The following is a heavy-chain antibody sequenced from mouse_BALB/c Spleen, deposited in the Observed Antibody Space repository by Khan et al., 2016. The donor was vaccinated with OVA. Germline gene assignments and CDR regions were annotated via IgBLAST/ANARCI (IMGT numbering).Heavy chain of an antibody. CDR2: INSDGSYT. J-gene: IGHJ3*01. CDR3: ASHLTGSFAY. V-gene: IGHV5-6*01. D-gene: IGHD4-1*01. Sequence: EVELVESGGDLVKPGGSLKLSCAASGFTFSNYGMSWVRQIPDKRLEWVATINSDGSYTYYPDSVKGRFTISRNNAKNTLYLEMSSLKSDDTAMYYCASHLTGSFAYWCQGTLVTVFA. CDR1: GFTFSNYG.